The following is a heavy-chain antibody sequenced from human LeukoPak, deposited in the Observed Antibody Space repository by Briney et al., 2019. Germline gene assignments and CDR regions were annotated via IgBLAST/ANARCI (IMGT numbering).Heavy chain of an antibody. J-gene: IGHJ4*02. CDR3: AREREAYCGGDCYHFDY. V-gene: IGHV4-59*01. CDR2: IYYSGST. Sequence: SETLSLTCTVSGGSISSYYWSWIRQPPGKGLEWIGYIYYSGSTNYNPSLKSRVTISVGTSKNQFSLKLSSVTAADTAVYYCAREREAYCGGDCYHFDYWGQGTLVTVSS. D-gene: IGHD2-21*02. CDR1: GGSISSYY.